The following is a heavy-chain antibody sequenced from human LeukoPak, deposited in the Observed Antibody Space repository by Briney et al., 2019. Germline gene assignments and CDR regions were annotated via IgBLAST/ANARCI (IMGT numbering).Heavy chain of an antibody. D-gene: IGHD1-14*01. CDR2: ISRRGDTT. J-gene: IGHJ4*02. V-gene: IGHV3-23*01. Sequence: GGSLRVSCGASGFTFSNYAMNWVRQVPGKGLEWLSGISRRGDTTYYTDSVKGRFTISRDNSNNTLYLQMNTLRADDTAVYYCSKATGPNSFRYIEYWGQGTLVTVSS. CDR1: GFTFSNYA. CDR3: SKATGPNSFRYIEY.